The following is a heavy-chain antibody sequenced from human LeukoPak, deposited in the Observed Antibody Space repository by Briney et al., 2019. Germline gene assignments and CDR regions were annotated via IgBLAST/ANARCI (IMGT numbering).Heavy chain of an antibody. D-gene: IGHD5-18*01. J-gene: IGHJ3*02. V-gene: IGHV3-53*01. CDR1: GFTVSSNY. Sequence: SGGSLRLSCAASGFTVSSNYMSWVRQAPGKGLEWVSVIYSGGSTYYADSVKGRFTISKDNSKNTLYLQMNSLRAEDTAVYYCAREGQPHDAFDIWGQGTMVTVSS. CDR2: IYSGGST. CDR3: AREGQPHDAFDI.